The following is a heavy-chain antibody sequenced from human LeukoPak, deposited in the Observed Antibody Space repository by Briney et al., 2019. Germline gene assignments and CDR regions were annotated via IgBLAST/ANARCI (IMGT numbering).Heavy chain of an antibody. J-gene: IGHJ4*02. Sequence: GGSLRLSCAASGFTFSAFGLSWVRQAPGKGLEWVSSITGSGGSTYYADSVKGRFTISRDSSKNTLYLQMKSLRAEDTAVYYCAKGPRAVEHSTQYLAYWGQGTLVTVSS. CDR3: AKGPRAVEHSTQYLAY. V-gene: IGHV3-23*01. D-gene: IGHD1/OR15-1a*01. CDR1: GFTFSAFG. CDR2: ITGSGGST.